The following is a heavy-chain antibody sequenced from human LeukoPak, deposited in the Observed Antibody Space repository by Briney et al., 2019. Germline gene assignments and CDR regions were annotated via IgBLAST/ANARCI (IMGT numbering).Heavy chain of an antibody. J-gene: IGHJ4*02. D-gene: IGHD3-10*01. CDR2: ISGSGDNT. Sequence: GGSLRLSCAASAFIFDNYAMTWVRQAPGKGLEWVATISGSGDNTYNADSVKGRFTISRDNSKSTLYLQMNSLRAEDTAVYYCAKFPPEMLRHMGSYYFDYWGQGTLVTVSS. CDR1: AFIFDNYA. CDR3: AKFPPEMLRHMGSYYFDY. V-gene: IGHV3-23*01.